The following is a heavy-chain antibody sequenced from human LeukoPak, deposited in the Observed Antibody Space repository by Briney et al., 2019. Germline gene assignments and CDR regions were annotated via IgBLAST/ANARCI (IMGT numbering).Heavy chain of an antibody. CDR1: GGSISSSNYC. Sequence: PSETLSLTCTVSGGSISSSNYCWGWIRQPPGKGLEWIGSIYYSGSTYYNPSLKSRVTISVDTSKNQFSLKLSSVTAADTAVYYCARLPRRYCSGGSCKPQWFDPWGQGTLVTVSS. D-gene: IGHD2-15*01. CDR3: ARLPRRYCSGGSCKPQWFDP. V-gene: IGHV4-39*01. J-gene: IGHJ5*02. CDR2: IYYSGST.